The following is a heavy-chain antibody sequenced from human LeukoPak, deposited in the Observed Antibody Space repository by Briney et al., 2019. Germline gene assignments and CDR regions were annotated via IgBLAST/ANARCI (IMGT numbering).Heavy chain of an antibody. D-gene: IGHD6-13*01. CDR3: ARAADIADNLISGWFDP. CDR2: INPNSGGT. J-gene: IGHJ5*02. CDR1: GYTFTSYY. Sequence: ASVKVSCKASGYTFTSYYMHWVRQAPGQGLEWMGWINPNSGGTNYAQKFQGWVTMTRDTSISTAYMELSRLRSDDTAVYYRARAADIADNLISGWFDPWGQGTLVTVSS. V-gene: IGHV1-2*04.